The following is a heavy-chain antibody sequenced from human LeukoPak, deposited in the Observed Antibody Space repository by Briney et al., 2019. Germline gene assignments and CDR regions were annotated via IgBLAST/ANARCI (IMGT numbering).Heavy chain of an antibody. CDR3: ARGETSSYDY. CDR2: IYSGGNT. Sequence: GGSLRLSCAASGLTVSINYMSWVRQAPGKGLEWVAGIYSGGNTYYADSVKGRFTISRDNSKNTVYLQMNSLRAEDTAVYYCARGETSSYDYWGQGTLVTVSS. J-gene: IGHJ4*02. V-gene: IGHV3-53*01. D-gene: IGHD2-2*01. CDR1: GLTVSINY.